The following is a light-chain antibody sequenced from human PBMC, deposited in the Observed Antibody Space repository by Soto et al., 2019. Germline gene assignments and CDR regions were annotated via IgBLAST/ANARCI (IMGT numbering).Light chain of an antibody. Sequence: DIQLTQSPSSLSASVGDRVTITCRASQSISNSLNWYQQKPGKAPNLLIYGTSGLQSGVPSRFSGSGSGTDFTLTISSLQREDFATYCCQQSYSSSWTFGQGTKVEIK. J-gene: IGKJ1*01. V-gene: IGKV1-39*01. CDR2: GTS. CDR3: QQSYSSSWT. CDR1: QSISNS.